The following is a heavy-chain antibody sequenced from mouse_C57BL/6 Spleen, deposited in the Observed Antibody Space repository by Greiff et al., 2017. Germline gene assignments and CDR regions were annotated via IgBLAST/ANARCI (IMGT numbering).Heavy chain of an antibody. CDR2: IDPSDSYT. V-gene: IGHV1-50*01. J-gene: IGHJ2*01. CDR1: GYTFTSYW. CDR3: ARRSYSWDY. Sequence: QVQLQQPGAELVKPGASVKLSCKASGYTFTSYWMQWVKQRPGQGLEWIGEIDPSDSYTNYNQKFKGKATLTVDTSSSTAYMQLSSLTSEDSAVYDCARRSYSWDYWGQGTTLPVSS. D-gene: IGHD2-10*01.